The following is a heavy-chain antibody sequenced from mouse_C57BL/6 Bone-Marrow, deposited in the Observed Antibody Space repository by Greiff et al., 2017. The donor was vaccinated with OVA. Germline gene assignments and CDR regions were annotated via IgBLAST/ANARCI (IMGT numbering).Heavy chain of an antibody. J-gene: IGHJ1*03. CDR1: GFSFNTYA. CDR3: VRHDVYWYFDV. CDR2: IRSKSNNYAT. Sequence: EVQLMESGGGLVQPKGSLKLSCAASGFSFNTYAMTWVRQAPGKGLEWVARIRSKSNNYATFYADSVKDRFTISRDDSESMLYLQMNNLKTEDTAMYYCVRHDVYWYFDVWGTGATVTVSS. V-gene: IGHV10-1*01. D-gene: IGHD2-3*01.